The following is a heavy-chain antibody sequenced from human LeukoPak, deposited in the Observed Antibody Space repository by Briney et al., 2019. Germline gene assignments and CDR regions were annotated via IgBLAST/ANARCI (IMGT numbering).Heavy chain of an antibody. Sequence: SETLSLTCTVSGGSISSSSYYWGSIRQPPGKGLEWIGSIYYSGSTYYNPSLKSRVTISVDTSKNQFSLKLSSVTAADTAVYYCARHVHYYDSSGYFDYWGQGTLVTVSS. CDR3: ARHVHYYDSSGYFDY. D-gene: IGHD3-22*01. J-gene: IGHJ4*02. CDR1: GGSISSSSYY. V-gene: IGHV4-39*01. CDR2: IYYSGST.